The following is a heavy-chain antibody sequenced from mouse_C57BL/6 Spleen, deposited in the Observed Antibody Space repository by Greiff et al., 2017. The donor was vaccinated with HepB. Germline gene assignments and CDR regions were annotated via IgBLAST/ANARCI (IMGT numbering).Heavy chain of an antibody. Sequence: VHVKQSGPELVKPGASVKISCKASGYSFTDYNMNRVKQSFGKSLEGIGVIIPNYGTTSYNQKFKGKATMTVDQSSSTAYMQLNSLTSEDSAVYYCARWSYGSGFDYWGQGTLVTVSA. V-gene: IGHV1-39*01. CDR1: GYSFTDYN. CDR2: IIPNYGTT. J-gene: IGHJ3*01. CDR3: ARWSYGSGFDY. D-gene: IGHD1-1*01.